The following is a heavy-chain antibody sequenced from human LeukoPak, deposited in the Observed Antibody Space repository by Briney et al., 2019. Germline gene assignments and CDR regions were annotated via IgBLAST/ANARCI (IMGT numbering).Heavy chain of an antibody. V-gene: IGHV3-23*01. J-gene: IGHJ4*02. CDR1: GFTFSSYA. CDR2: ISGSGGNT. CDR3: ARVGDLVVVPTPSYFDY. D-gene: IGHD2-2*01. Sequence: GGSLRLSCAASGFTFSSYAMSWVRQAPGKGLEWVSAISGSGGNTYYADSVKGRFTISRDNSKNTLYLQMNSLRAEDTAVYYCARVGDLVVVPTPSYFDYWGQGTLVTVSS.